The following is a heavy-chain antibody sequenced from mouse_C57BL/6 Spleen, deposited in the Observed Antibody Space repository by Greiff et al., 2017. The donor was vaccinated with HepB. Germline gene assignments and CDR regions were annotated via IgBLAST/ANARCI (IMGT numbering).Heavy chain of an antibody. CDR2: LSNGGGST. V-gene: IGHV5-12*01. D-gene: IGHD2-3*01. CDR3: ARDGYYGYFDY. J-gene: IGHJ2*01. CDR1: GFTFSDYY. Sequence: EVKLMESGGGLVQPGGSLKLSCAASGFTFSDYYMYWVRQTPEKRLEWVAYLSNGGGSTYYPDTVKGRFTISRDNAKKPLYLQMSRLKSEDPAMYYCARDGYYGYFDYWGQGTTRTVSS.